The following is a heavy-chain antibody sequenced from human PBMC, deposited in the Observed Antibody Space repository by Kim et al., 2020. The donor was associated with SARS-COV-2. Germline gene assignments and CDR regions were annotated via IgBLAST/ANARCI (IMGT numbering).Heavy chain of an antibody. V-gene: IGHV3-30*04. CDR1: GFTFSNYA. CDR3: ARAESFDIVVVVAGTPLDY. Sequence: GGSLRLSCAASGFTFSNYAMHWVRQAPGKGLEWVAVISYDGSNEYCADSVKGRFTISRDNSKNTLYLQMNSLRAEDTGVYYCARAESFDIVVVVAGTPLDYWGQGILVTVSS. J-gene: IGHJ4*02. CDR2: ISYDGSNE. D-gene: IGHD2-15*01.